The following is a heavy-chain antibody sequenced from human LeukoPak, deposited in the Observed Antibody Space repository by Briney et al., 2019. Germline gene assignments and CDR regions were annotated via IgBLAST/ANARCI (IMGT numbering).Heavy chain of an antibody. CDR1: GGSIGSSSYY. CDR2: INHSGST. V-gene: IGHV4-39*07. J-gene: IGHJ5*02. D-gene: IGHD3-3*01. CDR3: ARGEYFLTIFGVVITNWFDP. Sequence: SETLSLTCTVSGGSIGSSSYYWGWIRQPPGKGLEWIGEINHSGSTNYNPSLKSRVTISVDTSKNQFSLKLSSVTAADTAVYYCARGEYFLTIFGVVITNWFDPWGQGTLVTVSS.